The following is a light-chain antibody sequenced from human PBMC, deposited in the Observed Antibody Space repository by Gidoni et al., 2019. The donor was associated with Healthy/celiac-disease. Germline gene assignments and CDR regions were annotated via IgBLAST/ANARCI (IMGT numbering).Light chain of an antibody. J-gene: IGKJ1*01. CDR2: DAS. V-gene: IGKV3-11*01. CDR1: QSVSSS. Sequence: EIVLTQSPATLSLSPGERATLSCRTSQSVSSSLAWYQQKPGQAPRLLIYDASNRATGIPARFSGSGSGTDFTLTISILEPEDFAVYYCQQRSNWPPTFGQXTKVEIK. CDR3: QQRSNWPPT.